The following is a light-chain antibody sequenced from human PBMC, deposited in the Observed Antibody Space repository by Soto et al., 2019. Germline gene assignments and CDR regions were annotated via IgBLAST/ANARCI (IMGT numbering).Light chain of an antibody. CDR3: AAWDVSLNGHYA. Sequence: QSALTQPASVSASPGQSITISCTGTSSDVGGSNFVSWYQQHPGKPPKLIIYDVATRPSGVSNRFSGSRSGTSASLAISGLQSEDEADYYCAAWDVSLNGHYAFGTGTKVTVL. CDR2: DVA. V-gene: IGLV2-14*03. J-gene: IGLJ1*01. CDR1: SSDVGGSNF.